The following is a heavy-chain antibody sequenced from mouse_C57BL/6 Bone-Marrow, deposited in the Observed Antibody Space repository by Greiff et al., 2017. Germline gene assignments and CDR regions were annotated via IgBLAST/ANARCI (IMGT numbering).Heavy chain of an antibody. D-gene: IGHD2-3*01. CDR3: AKIYDGYYARDFDV. CDR1: GYTFTGYW. V-gene: IGHV1-64*01. CDR2: IHPNSGST. Sequence: QVQLQQPGAELVKPGASVKLSCKASGYTFTGYWMHWVKQRPGQGLEWIGMIHPNSGSTNYNEKFKSKATLTVDKSSSTAYMQLSSLTSEDSAVYYCAKIYDGYYARDFDVWGTGTTVTVSS. J-gene: IGHJ1*03.